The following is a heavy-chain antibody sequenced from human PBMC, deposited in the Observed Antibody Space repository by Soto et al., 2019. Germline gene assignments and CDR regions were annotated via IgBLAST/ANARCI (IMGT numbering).Heavy chain of an antibody. J-gene: IGHJ4*02. Sequence: PSETLSLTCTVSGGSINSYYWSWIRQPPEKGLEWIGYIYYSGSTRYNPSLESRVTISVDTSKNQFSLKLSSVTAADTAVYYCARLGVWGSYRYSLYYFDYWGQGTLVTVSS. D-gene: IGHD3-16*02. V-gene: IGHV4-59*08. CDR2: IYYSGST. CDR3: ARLGVWGSYRYSLYYFDY. CDR1: GGSINSYY.